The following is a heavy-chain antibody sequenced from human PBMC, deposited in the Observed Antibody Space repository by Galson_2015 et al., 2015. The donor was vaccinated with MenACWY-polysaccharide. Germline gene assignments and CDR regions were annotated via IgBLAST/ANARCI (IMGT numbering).Heavy chain of an antibody. CDR1: GYSFTSYW. CDR2: IYPVDSDT. Sequence: QSGAEVKKPGGSLKISCRGSGYSFTSYWFGRVRQMPVKGLEWMGIIYPVDSDTRYSPSFQGQVTISADKSISTAYLQWSSLKASDTAMYYCARLRRLTTPIDYWGQGTLVTVSS. J-gene: IGHJ4*02. CDR3: ARLRRLTTPIDY. D-gene: IGHD3-3*01. V-gene: IGHV5-51*03.